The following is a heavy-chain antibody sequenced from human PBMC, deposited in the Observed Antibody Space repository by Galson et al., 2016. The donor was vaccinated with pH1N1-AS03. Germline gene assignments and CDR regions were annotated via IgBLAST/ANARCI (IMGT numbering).Heavy chain of an antibody. CDR2: ISFDGTNK. V-gene: IGHV3-30*03. J-gene: IGHJ6*02. CDR3: TRDRVVVGEGWYYGMDA. Sequence: SLRLSCAASGFTISNFGMLWVRQAPGQGLEWVAIISFDGTNKYYADSVKGRFSISRDNSKNTLYLQMNSLRAEDTAVYYCTRDRVVVGEGWYYGMDAWGQGTTVTVSS. CDR1: GFTISNFG. D-gene: IGHD3-16*01.